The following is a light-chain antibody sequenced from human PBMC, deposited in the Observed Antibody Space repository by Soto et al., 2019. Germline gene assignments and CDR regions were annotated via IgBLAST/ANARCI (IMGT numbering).Light chain of an antibody. J-gene: IGLJ1*01. Sequence: QSVLTQPASVSGSPGQSITISCTGTSSDVGGYIYVSWYQQHPGKAPKLMIYDVTSRPSGVSYRLSGSKSGNTASLTISGLQAEDEADYYCSSYTTSSSYVFGTGTKLTVL. CDR3: SSYTTSSSYV. CDR1: SSDVGGYIY. V-gene: IGLV2-14*01. CDR2: DVT.